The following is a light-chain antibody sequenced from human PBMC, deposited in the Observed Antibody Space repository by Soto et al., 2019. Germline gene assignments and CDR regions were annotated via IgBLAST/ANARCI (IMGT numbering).Light chain of an antibody. J-gene: IGLJ3*02. CDR1: SSDIGGYKY. Sequence: QSVLTQPASGSGSLGQSITISCTGTSSDIGGYKYVSWYQQHSGKAPKLIIFEVSNRPSGVSDRFSGSNSGNTASLTLSGLQAEDEADYYCTSYSRYRVLVFGGGTKVTVL. V-gene: IGLV2-14*01. CDR2: EVS. CDR3: TSYSRYRVLV.